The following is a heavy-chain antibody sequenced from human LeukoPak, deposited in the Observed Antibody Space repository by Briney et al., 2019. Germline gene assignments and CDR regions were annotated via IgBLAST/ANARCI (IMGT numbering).Heavy chain of an antibody. J-gene: IGHJ4*02. D-gene: IGHD3-3*01. CDR3: ARDLWDYDFWSGYFDY. CDR1: GFTFSSYW. CDR2: IKQDGSEK. V-gene: IGHV3-7*01. Sequence: GGSLRLSCAASGFTFSSYWMSWVRQAPGKGLEWVANIKQDGSEKYYVDSVKGRFTISRDNAKNSLYLQMNSLRAEDTAAYYCARDLWDYDFWSGYFDYWGQGTLVTVSS.